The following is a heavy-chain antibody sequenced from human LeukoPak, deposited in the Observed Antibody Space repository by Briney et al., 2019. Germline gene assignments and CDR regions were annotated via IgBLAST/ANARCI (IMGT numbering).Heavy chain of an antibody. Sequence: PSETLSLTCAVSGGSISSSNWWSWVRQPPGKGLEWIGEIYHSGSTNYNPSLKSRVTISVDKSKNQFSLKLSSVTAADTAVYYCAREMSYGDYYYYYMDVWGKGTTVTVSS. V-gene: IGHV4-4*02. CDR1: GGSISSSNW. J-gene: IGHJ6*03. CDR2: IYHSGST. D-gene: IGHD5-18*01. CDR3: AREMSYGDYYYYYMDV.